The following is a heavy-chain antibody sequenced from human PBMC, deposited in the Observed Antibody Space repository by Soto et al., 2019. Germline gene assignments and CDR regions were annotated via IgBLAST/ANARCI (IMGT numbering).Heavy chain of an antibody. CDR1: GYTFSTYW. Sequence: GEPLKISCKGSGYTFSTYWIAWVRQMPGKGLEWMGIIYPGDSDTKYSPAFQGQVTISADKSINTAYLQWTSLEASDTAMYYCARKFAPEFFDSWGQGTTVTVSS. CDR2: IYPGDSDT. CDR3: ARKFAPEFFDS. D-gene: IGHD3-10*01. V-gene: IGHV5-51*01. J-gene: IGHJ4*03.